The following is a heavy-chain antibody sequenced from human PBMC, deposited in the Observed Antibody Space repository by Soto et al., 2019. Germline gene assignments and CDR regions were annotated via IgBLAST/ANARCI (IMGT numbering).Heavy chain of an antibody. Sequence: SETLSLTCAVSGGSFTSSDFYWGWVRQPPGKGLEWIGSIFYLGSSYYNPSLKSRVTMSVDTSKNQFSLRLRSVTAADTALYFCARHSLALRKNNWFDPWGQGIMVTVSS. CDR3: ARHSLALRKNNWFDP. J-gene: IGHJ5*02. CDR1: GGSFTSSDFY. D-gene: IGHD3-3*02. V-gene: IGHV4-39*01. CDR2: IFYLGSS.